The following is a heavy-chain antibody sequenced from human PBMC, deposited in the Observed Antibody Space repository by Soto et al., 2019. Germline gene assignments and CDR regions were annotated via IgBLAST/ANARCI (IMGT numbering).Heavy chain of an antibody. J-gene: IGHJ6*02. V-gene: IGHV3-30-3*01. CDR2: LSYDGSNK. CDR1: GFTFSSYA. CDR3: ARWGIDFWSAQLESQTYCMDV. D-gene: IGHD3-3*01. Sequence: GGSLRLSCAASGFTFSSYAMHWVRQAPGKGLEWVAVLSYDGSNKYYADFVKGRFTISRDNFKNTLYRQMNSLSAEDTAVYYCARWGIDFWSAQLESQTYCMDVWGQGTTVTVSS.